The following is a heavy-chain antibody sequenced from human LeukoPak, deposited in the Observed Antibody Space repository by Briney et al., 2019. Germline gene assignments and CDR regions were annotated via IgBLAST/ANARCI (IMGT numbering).Heavy chain of an antibody. V-gene: IGHV4-59*01. D-gene: IGHD3-10*01. CDR3: ARGMRFGEFFFDY. Sequence: SETLSLTCTVSGGSISSYYWSWIRQPPGKGLEWLGYIYYSGSTNYNPSLKSRVTISVDTSKNQFSLKLSSVTAADTAVYYCARGMRFGEFFFDYWGQGTLVTVSS. CDR1: GGSISSYY. J-gene: IGHJ4*02. CDR2: IYYSGST.